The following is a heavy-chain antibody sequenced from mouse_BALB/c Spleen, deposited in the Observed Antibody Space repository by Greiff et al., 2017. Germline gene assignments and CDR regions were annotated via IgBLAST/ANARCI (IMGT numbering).Heavy chain of an antibody. D-gene: IGHD2-4*01. J-gene: IGHJ3*01. CDR1: GFSLTSYG. CDR3: ARAIYYDYAWFAY. V-gene: IGHV2-9*02. CDR2: IWAGGST. Sequence: QVQLKQSGPGLVAPSQSLSITCTVSGFSLTSYGVHWVRQPPGKGLEWLGVIWAGGSTNYNSALMSRLSISKDNSKSQVFLKMNSLQTDDTAMYYCARAIYYDYAWFAYWGQGTLVTVSA.